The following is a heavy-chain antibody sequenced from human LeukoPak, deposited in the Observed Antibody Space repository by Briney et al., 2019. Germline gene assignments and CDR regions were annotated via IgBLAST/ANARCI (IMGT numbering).Heavy chain of an antibody. CDR3: ASSGYSYGYEPKGAFDI. Sequence: GGSLRLSCAASGFTFSSYAMHWVRQAPGKGLEYVSAISSNGGSTYYVNSVKGRFTISRDNSKNTLYLQMGSLRAEDMAVYYCASSGYSYGYEPKGAFDIWGQGTMVTVSS. CDR1: GFTFSSYA. D-gene: IGHD5-18*01. CDR2: ISSNGGST. J-gene: IGHJ3*02. V-gene: IGHV3-64*01.